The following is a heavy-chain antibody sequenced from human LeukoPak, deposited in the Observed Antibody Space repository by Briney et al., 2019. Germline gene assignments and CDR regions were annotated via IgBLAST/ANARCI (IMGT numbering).Heavy chain of an antibody. CDR3: AARNY. Sequence: GGSLRLSCAASGFSISNNYMSWVRQAPGKGLEGVSVIYSRGATYYADSVKGRFTISRDNSKNTLYLQMNSLRVEDAAVYYCAARNYWGQGTLVTVSS. CDR2: IYSRGAT. V-gene: IGHV3-53*01. J-gene: IGHJ4*02. D-gene: IGHD1-14*01. CDR1: GFSISNNY.